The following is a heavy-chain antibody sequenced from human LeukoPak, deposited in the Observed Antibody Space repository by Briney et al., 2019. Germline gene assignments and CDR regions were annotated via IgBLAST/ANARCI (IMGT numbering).Heavy chain of an antibody. V-gene: IGHV1-24*01. J-gene: IGHJ4*02. CDR3: ATYVHLYDSSGYLN. CDR1: GYTFTGYY. CDR2: FDPEDGET. Sequence: ASVKVSCKASGYTFTGYYMHWVRQAPGKGLEWMGGFDPEDGETIYAQKFQGRVTMTEDTSTDTAYMELSSLRSEDTAVYYCATYVHLYDSSGYLNWGQGTLVTVSS. D-gene: IGHD3-22*01.